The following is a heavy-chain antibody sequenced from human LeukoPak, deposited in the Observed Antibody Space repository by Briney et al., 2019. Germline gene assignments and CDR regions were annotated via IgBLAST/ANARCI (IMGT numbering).Heavy chain of an antibody. V-gene: IGHV4-39*07. CDR1: GGSISSSSYY. CDR3: ARRPRYCSSTSCLRDYYYYYYMDV. D-gene: IGHD2-2*01. J-gene: IGHJ6*03. CDR2: IYYSGST. Sequence: SETLSLTCTVSGGSISSSSYYWGWIRQPPGKGLEWIGSIYYSGSTYYNPSLKSRVTISVDTSKNQFSLKLSSVTAADTAVYYCARRPRYCSSTSCLRDYYYYYYMDVWGKGTTVTVSS.